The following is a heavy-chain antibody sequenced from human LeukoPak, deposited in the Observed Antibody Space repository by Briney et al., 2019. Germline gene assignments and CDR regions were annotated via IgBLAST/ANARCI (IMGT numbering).Heavy chain of an antibody. CDR3: GRVLGYCSSTSCAYYYGMDV. CDR1: GYTFTSYG. Sequence: GASVKVSCKASGYTFTSYGISWVRQAPGQGLEWMGWISAYNGNTNYAQKLQGRVTMTTDTSTSTAYMELRSLRSDDTAVYYCGRVLGYCSSTSCAYYYGMDVWGQGTTVTVSS. CDR2: ISAYNGNT. D-gene: IGHD2-2*01. V-gene: IGHV1-18*01. J-gene: IGHJ6*02.